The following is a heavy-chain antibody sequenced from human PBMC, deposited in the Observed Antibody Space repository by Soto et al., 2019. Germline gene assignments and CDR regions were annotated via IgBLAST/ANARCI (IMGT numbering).Heavy chain of an antibody. J-gene: IGHJ5*02. CDR3: ARGYFDSGHGYDL. Sequence: TLSLTCAVSGGSISSSNWWSWVLQPPGKGLEWIGEIYHSGSTNYNPSLKSRVTISVDKSKNQFSLKLSSVTATDTGIYFCARGYFDSGHGYDLWGQGTLVTVSS. CDR1: GGSISSSNW. V-gene: IGHV4-4*01. D-gene: IGHD3-10*01. CDR2: IYHSGST.